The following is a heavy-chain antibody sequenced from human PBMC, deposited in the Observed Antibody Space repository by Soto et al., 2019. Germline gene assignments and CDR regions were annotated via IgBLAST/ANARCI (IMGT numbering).Heavy chain of an antibody. V-gene: IGHV4-34*01. Sequence: SETLSLTCAVYGGSFSGYYWSWIRQPPGKGLEWIGEINHSGSTNYNPSLKSRVTISVDTSKNQFSLKLSSVTAADTAVYYCARGSRGSYYYGSGSYYNRNWFDPWGQGTLVTVPS. J-gene: IGHJ5*02. D-gene: IGHD3-10*01. CDR2: INHSGST. CDR1: GGSFSGYY. CDR3: ARGSRGSYYYGSGSYYNRNWFDP.